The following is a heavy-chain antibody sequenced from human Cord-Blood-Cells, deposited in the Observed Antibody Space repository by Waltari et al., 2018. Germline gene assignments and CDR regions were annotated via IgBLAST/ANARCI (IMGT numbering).Heavy chain of an antibody. D-gene: IGHD2-21*02. V-gene: IGHV3-53*02. J-gene: IGHJ4*02. CDR2: IYSGGST. Sequence: EVQLVETGGGLIQPGGSLRLSCAASGFTVSSNYMSWVRQAPGHGLEWVSFIYSGGSTYYADSVKGRFTIARDNSKNTLYLQMNSLRAEDTAVYYCARVVTGFFDYWGQGTLVTVSS. CDR3: ARVVTGFFDY. CDR1: GFTVSSNY.